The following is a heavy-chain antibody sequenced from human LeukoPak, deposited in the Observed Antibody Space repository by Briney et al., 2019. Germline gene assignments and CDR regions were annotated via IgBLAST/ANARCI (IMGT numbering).Heavy chain of an antibody. Sequence: PGGSLRLSCAASGFTFSSYAMHWVRQAPGKGLEWVAVISYDGSNKYYADSVKGRFTISRDNAKNSLYLQMNSLRAEDTAVYYCAREVEMAHNPDDYWGQGTLVTVSS. J-gene: IGHJ4*02. D-gene: IGHD5-24*01. CDR1: GFTFSSYA. CDR2: ISYDGSNK. CDR3: AREVEMAHNPDDY. V-gene: IGHV3-30-3*01.